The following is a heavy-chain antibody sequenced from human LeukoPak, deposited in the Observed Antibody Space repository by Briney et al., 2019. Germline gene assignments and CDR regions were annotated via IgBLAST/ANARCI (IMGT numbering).Heavy chain of an antibody. CDR3: ARHRGSSSLFDY. CDR1: GGSISSSDSY. V-gene: IGHV4-39*01. D-gene: IGHD6-6*01. Sequence: SETLSLTCTVSGGSISSSDSYWGWMRQLPGKALEWIGTIYYFGSTYYNPSLKSRVTLSIDTSKNQFSLKLSSVTAADTAVYYCARHRGSSSLFDYWGQGTLVTVSS. J-gene: IGHJ4*02. CDR2: IYYFGST.